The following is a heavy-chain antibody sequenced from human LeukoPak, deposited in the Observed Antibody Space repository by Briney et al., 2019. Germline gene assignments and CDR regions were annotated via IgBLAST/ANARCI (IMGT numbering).Heavy chain of an antibody. J-gene: IGHJ5*02. D-gene: IGHD3-10*01. CDR3: ARGFTMVRGVISRS. V-gene: IGHV1-8*01. CDR1: GYTFTSYD. Sequence: ASVKVSCKASGYTFTSYDINWVRQATGQGLEWMRWMNPNSGNTGYAQKFQGRVTMTRNTSISTAYMELSSLRSEDTAVYYCARGFTMVRGVISRSWGQGTLVTVSS. CDR2: MNPNSGNT.